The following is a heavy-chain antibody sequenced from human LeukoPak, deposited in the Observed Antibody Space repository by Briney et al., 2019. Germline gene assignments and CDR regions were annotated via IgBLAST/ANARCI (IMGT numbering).Heavy chain of an antibody. J-gene: IGHJ6*02. Sequence: PSETLSLTCTVSGGSISSYYWSWIRQPPGKGLEWIGYIYYSGSTNYNPSLKSQVTISVDTSKNQFSLKLSSVTAADTAVYYCARGYYDSSGYYYYYYGTDVWGQGTTVTVSS. CDR2: IYYSGST. CDR3: ARGYYDSSGYYYYYYGTDV. D-gene: IGHD3-22*01. V-gene: IGHV4-59*08. CDR1: GGSISSYY.